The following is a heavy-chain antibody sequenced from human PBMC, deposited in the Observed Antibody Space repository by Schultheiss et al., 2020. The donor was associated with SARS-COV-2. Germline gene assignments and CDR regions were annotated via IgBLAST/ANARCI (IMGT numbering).Heavy chain of an antibody. J-gene: IGHJ4*02. V-gene: IGHV4-61*01. Sequence: SETLSLTCSVSGGSVSSRNYYWSWIRQPPGKGLEWIGEINHSGSTNYNPSLKSRVTISVDTSKNQFSLKLSSVTAADTAVYYCARVSRRGSYFGHFDYWGQGTLVTVSS. CDR1: GGSVSSRNYY. D-gene: IGHD1-26*01. CDR3: ARVSRRGSYFGHFDY. CDR2: INHSGST.